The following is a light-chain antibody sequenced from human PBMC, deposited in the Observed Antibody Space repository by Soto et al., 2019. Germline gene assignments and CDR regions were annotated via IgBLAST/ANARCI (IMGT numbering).Light chain of an antibody. CDR1: QSVSSSY. J-gene: IGKJ1*01. CDR2: GAS. V-gene: IGKV3-20*01. Sequence: EIVLTQSPGTLSLSPGERATLSCGASQSVSSSYLAWYQHKPGQPPRLLIYGASNRATGIPDRFSGSGSGTDFTLTISRVEPEDFAVYYCQQYGISPRTFGQGTKVEIK. CDR3: QQYGISPRT.